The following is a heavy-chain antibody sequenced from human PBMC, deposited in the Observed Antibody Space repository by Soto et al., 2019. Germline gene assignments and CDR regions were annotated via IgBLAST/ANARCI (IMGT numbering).Heavy chain of an antibody. V-gene: IGHV4-61*01. CDR1: GGSVSSGSYY. CDR2: IYYSGST. J-gene: IGHJ3*02. CDR3: ARSITMIVVVETPGGFDI. Sequence: PSETLSLTCTVSGGSVSSGSYYWSWIRQPPGKGLEWIGYIYYSGSTNYNPSLKSRVTISVDTSKNQFSLKLSSVTAADTAVYYCARSITMIVVVETPGGFDIWGQGTMVTVSS. D-gene: IGHD3-22*01.